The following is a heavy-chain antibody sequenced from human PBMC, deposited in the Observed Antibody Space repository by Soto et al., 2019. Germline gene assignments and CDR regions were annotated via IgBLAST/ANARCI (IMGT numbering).Heavy chain of an antibody. CDR3: ARELRYDFWSGYYESYYYYGMDV. CDR2: INTNTGNP. J-gene: IGHJ6*02. CDR1: GYTFTSYA. Sequence: ASVKVSCKASGYTFTSYAMNWVRQAPGQGLEWMGWINTNTGNPTYAQGFTGRFAFSLDTSVSTAYLQICSLKAEDTAVYYCARELRYDFWSGYYESYYYYGMDVWGQGTTVTVSS. D-gene: IGHD3-3*01. V-gene: IGHV7-4-1*01.